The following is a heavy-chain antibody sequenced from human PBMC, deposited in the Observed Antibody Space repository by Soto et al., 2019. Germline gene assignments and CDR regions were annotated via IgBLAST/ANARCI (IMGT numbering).Heavy chain of an antibody. CDR3: ARGLSAFDP. V-gene: IGHV4-4*07. CDR1: GGSMSSYF. D-gene: IGHD3-16*01. J-gene: IGHJ5*02. Sequence: SETLSLTCAVSGGSMSSYFWGWIRQPAGKGLEWIGRIYSSGSTSYNPSLKSRVTLSVDTSKNQVSLRLNSMTAADTAVYYCARGLSAFDPWGQGTLVTVSS. CDR2: IYSSGST.